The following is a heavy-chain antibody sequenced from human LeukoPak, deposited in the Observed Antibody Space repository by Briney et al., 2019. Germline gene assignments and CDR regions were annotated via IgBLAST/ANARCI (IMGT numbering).Heavy chain of an antibody. CDR2: IYYSGST. V-gene: IGHV4-39*07. J-gene: IGHJ4*02. CDR3: VRLGYCSGGHCLDDY. CDR1: GFSISSSSYY. Sequence: SETLSLTCTVSGFSISSSSYYWGWIRQPPGKGLEWIGSIYYSGSTNYNPSLKSRVTISVDTSKNQFSLKLSSMTAADTAVYYCVRLGYCSGGHCLDDYWGQGTLVTVSS. D-gene: IGHD2-15*01.